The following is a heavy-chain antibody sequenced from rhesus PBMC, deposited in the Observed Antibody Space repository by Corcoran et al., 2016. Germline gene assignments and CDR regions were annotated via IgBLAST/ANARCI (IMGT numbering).Heavy chain of an antibody. V-gene: IGHV4-99*02. J-gene: IGHJ4*01. CDR3: VRGSAPEN. CDR1: WYPLASGLL. D-gene: IGHD2-39*01. CDR2: ISGNSGST. Sequence: VLLPESGPGTGEPPETLAPTLPVPWYPLASGLLLGRVPQSPGKGLEYIGEISGNSGSTHSNPSLRSRVTISKDTSKNQFSLKLSSVTAADTAVYYCVRGSAPENWGQGVLVTVSS.